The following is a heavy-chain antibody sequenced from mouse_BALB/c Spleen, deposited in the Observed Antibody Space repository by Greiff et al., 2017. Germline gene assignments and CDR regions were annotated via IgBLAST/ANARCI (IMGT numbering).Heavy chain of an antibody. CDR3: TRDDTTVVATRWYAMDY. D-gene: IGHD1-1*01. CDR2: ISSGGSYT. V-gene: IGHV5-6-4*01. CDR1: GFTFSSYT. Sequence: DVKLVESGGGLVKPGGSLKLSCAASGFTFSSYTMSWVRQTPEKRLEWVATISSGGSYTYYPDSVKGRFTISRDNAKNTLYLQMSSLKSEDTAMYYCTRDDTTVVATRWYAMDYWGQGTSVTVSS. J-gene: IGHJ4*01.